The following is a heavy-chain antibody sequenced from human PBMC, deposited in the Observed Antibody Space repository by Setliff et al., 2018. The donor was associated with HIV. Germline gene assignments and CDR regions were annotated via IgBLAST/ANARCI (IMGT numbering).Heavy chain of an antibody. Sequence: SETLSLTCTVSGDSISSYFWSWIRQSPGKGLEWIGFRSTTGSTNYNPSLRSRVTISVDTSRNQFSLRLTSVTAADTAVYYCARSPSYYDSSGYTAFDIWGQGTMVTVSS. V-gene: IGHV4-4*09. D-gene: IGHD3-22*01. J-gene: IGHJ3*02. CDR3: ARSPSYYDSSGYTAFDI. CDR2: RSTTGST. CDR1: GDSISSYF.